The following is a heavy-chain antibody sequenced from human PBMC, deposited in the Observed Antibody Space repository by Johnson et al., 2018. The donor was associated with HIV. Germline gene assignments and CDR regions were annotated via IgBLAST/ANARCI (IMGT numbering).Heavy chain of an antibody. Sequence: VQLVESGGGLVQPGGSLRLSCAASGFTFSSYWMHWVRQAPGKGLVWVSRINSDGSSTRYAYSVKGRFTISRDNAKNTLYLQMNSLRAEDTAVYYCARVGSSWGRDAFDIGGQGTMVTVSS. CDR3: ARVGSSWGRDAFDI. D-gene: IGHD6-13*01. CDR1: GFTFSSYW. CDR2: INSDGSST. V-gene: IGHV3-74*01. J-gene: IGHJ3*02.